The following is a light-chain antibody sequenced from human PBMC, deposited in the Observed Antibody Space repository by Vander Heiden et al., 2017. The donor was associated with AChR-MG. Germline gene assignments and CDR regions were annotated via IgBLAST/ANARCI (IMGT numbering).Light chain of an antibody. CDR3: QQYGSSPVT. V-gene: IGKV3-20*01. Sequence: IVLTQSPGTLSLSPGERATLSCRASQCVSSSYLAWYQQKAGQAPRLLIYGASSRATGIPDGFSGGGSGTDFTLTISRLGGEDFAVYYCQQYGSSPVTFGQGTKLEIK. CDR2: GAS. J-gene: IGKJ2*01. CDR1: QCVSSSY.